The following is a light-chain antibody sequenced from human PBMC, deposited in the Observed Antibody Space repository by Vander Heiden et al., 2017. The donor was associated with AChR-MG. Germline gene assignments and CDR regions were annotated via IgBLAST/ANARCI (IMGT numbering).Light chain of an antibody. CDR2: STN. J-gene: IGLJ3*02. CDR3: VLYMGSGIWA. CDR1: SGSVSTSSY. Sequence: QTVVTQEPSFSVSPGGTVTLTCGSSSGSVSTSSYPSWSQQTPGQAPRTLIYSTNTRSSGVPDRFSGSILGNKAALTITGAQADDESDYYCVLYMGSGIWAFGGGTRLTVL. V-gene: IGLV8-61*01.